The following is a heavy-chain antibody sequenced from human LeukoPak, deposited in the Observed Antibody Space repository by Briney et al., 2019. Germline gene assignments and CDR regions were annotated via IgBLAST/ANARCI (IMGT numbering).Heavy chain of an antibody. V-gene: IGHV3-23*01. CDR2: ISGSGGST. D-gene: IGHD6-19*01. J-gene: IGHJ6*02. CDR1: GFTFSSYA. CDR3: ASYSSGWRGYYYYGMDV. Sequence: GGSLRLSCAASGFTFSSYAMSWVRQAPGKGLEWVSAISGSGGSTYYADSVKGRFTISRDNSKNTLHLQMNSPRAEDTAVYYCASYSSGWRGYYYYGMDVWGQGTTVTVSS.